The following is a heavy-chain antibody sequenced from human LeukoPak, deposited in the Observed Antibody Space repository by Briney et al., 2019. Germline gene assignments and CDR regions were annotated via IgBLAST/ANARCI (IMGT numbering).Heavy chain of an antibody. CDR3: ARTRGYGGNSPRAFDI. D-gene: IGHD4-23*01. V-gene: IGHV4-59*01. Sequence: SEPLSLTCTVSGGSISGYFWSWVRQPPGKGVECIADILYSGSTNYNPSLKSRVTISVDTSKNQFSLMLTSVTAADTAVYYCARTRGYGGNSPRAFDIWGQGTMVTVSS. CDR2: ILYSGST. CDR1: GGSISGYF. J-gene: IGHJ3*02.